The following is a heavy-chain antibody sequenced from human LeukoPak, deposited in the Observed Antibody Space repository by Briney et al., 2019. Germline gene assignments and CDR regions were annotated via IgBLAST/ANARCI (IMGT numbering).Heavy chain of an antibody. CDR2: ISGSGGST. D-gene: IGHD5-18*01. CDR1: GFTFSSYA. V-gene: IGHV3-23*01. CDR3: ANLIQLRFGPYFDY. J-gene: IGHJ4*02. Sequence: SGGSLRLSCAASGFTFSSYAMSWVRQAPGKGLEWVSAISGSGGSTYYADSVKGRFTISRDNSKNTLYLQMNSLRAEDTAVYYCANLIQLRFGPYFDYWGQGTLVTVSS.